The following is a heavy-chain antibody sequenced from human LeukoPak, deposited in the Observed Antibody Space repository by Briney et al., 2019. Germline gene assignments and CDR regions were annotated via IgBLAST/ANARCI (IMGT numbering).Heavy chain of an antibody. J-gene: IGHJ4*02. D-gene: IGHD3-10*01. CDR3: ARRGPGGFGESIDY. Sequence: SETLSLTCTVSGGSISSDGYYWSWIRQPPGKGPEWIGYIYHSGSTYYNPSLKSRVTISVDRSKNQFSLKLSSVTAADTAVYYCARRGPGGFGESIDYWGQGTLVTVSS. CDR1: GGSISSDGYY. V-gene: IGHV4-30-2*01. CDR2: IYHSGST.